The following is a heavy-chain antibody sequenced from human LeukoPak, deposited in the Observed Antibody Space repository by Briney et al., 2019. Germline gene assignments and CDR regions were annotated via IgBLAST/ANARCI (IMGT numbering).Heavy chain of an antibody. CDR3: ARGPRITIFGVVMANDAFDI. V-gene: IGHV1-2*02. Sequence: ASVKVSCKASGYTFTGYYMNWVRQAPGQGLEWMGWINPKSGGTVYAQKFQGRVTMTRDTSSSTAYMELSRLRFGDTVVYYCARGPRITIFGVVMANDAFDIWGQGTMVTVSS. CDR2: INPKSGGT. D-gene: IGHD3-3*01. J-gene: IGHJ3*02. CDR1: GYTFTGYY.